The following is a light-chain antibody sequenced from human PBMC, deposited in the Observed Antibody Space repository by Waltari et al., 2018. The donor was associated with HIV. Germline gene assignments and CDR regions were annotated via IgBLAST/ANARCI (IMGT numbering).Light chain of an antibody. CDR2: AAS. V-gene: IGKV1-9*01. J-gene: IGKJ5*01. CDR1: QGISSY. CDR3: QHLNNYFPIT. Sequence: DIQLIQSPNFLSASVGDRVTFTCRASQGISSYLAWYQQKSGKAPKLLIYAASTLQYGVPSRFSGSGSGTEFTLTISSLQPEEFATYYCQHLNNYFPITFGQGTRLEIK.